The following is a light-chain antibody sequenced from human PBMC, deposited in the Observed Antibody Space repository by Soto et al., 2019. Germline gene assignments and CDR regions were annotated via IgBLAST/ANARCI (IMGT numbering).Light chain of an antibody. CDR1: QGSRND. CDR2: AAS. V-gene: IGKV1-6*01. J-gene: IGKJ1*01. Sequence: AIQMTQSPSSLSASVGDRVTITCRASQGSRNDLGWYQQKPGKAPKLLIYAASSLQSGVPSRFSGSGSGTDFTLTISSMQPEDFATYYCLQDYNYPRTVGQGTKVEIK. CDR3: LQDYNYPRT.